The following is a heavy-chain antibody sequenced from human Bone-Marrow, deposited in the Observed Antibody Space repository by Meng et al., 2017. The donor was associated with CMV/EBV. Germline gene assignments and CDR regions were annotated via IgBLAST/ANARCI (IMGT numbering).Heavy chain of an antibody. Sequence: GGSLRLSCAASGFTFDDYAMHWVRQAPGKGLEWVSGISWNSGSIGYADSVKGRFTISRDNAKNTLYLQMNSLRAEDTAVYYCARELDFDYWGQGTLVTVSS. CDR2: ISWNSGSI. V-gene: IGHV3-9*01. CDR3: ARELDFDY. J-gene: IGHJ4*02. CDR1: GFTFDDYA.